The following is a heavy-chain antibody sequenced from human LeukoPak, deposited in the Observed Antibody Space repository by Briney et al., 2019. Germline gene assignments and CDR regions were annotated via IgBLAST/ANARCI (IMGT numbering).Heavy chain of an antibody. CDR1: GGSISSYY. Sequence: SETLSLTCTVSGGSISSYYWSWIRQPPGKGLEWIGYIYYSGSTDYNPSLKSRVTISVDTSKNQFSLKLSSVTAADTAVYYCARRSGGSERGWWFDPWGQGTLVTASS. CDR3: ARRSGGSERGWWFDP. D-gene: IGHD2-8*02. J-gene: IGHJ5*02. V-gene: IGHV4-59*01. CDR2: IYYSGST.